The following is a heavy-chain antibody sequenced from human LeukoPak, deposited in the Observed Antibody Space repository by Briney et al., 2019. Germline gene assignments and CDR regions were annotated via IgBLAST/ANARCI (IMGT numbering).Heavy chain of an antibody. Sequence: ASVKVSCKTSGYTFTGYYMHWVRQAPGQGLEWMGWINPNSGDTNCAQKFQGRVTMTRDTSTSTVYMELSSLRSEDTAVYYCARVRDGYNDAYDIWGQGTMVTVPS. CDR2: INPNSGDT. CDR3: ARVRDGYNDAYDI. D-gene: IGHD5-24*01. CDR1: GYTFTGYY. V-gene: IGHV1-2*02. J-gene: IGHJ3*02.